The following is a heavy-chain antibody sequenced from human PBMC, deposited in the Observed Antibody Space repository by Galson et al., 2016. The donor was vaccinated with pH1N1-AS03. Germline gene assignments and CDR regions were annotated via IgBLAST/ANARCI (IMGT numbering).Heavy chain of an antibody. Sequence: SLRLSCAASGFTFSDYWMHWVRQAPGKGLVWVSGITSDGSTPTYADSVQGRFTISRDNAKNTLYLQMSSLRVVATSVYFCARVRFVDWFPDDYWGQGTLVTGTS. D-gene: IGHD3-3*01. V-gene: IGHV3-74*03. CDR3: ARVRFVDWFPDDY. CDR2: ITSDGSTP. J-gene: IGHJ4*02. CDR1: GFTFSDYW.